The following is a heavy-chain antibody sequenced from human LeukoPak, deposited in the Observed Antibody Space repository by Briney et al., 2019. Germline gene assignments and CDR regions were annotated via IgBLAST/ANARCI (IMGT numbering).Heavy chain of an antibody. Sequence: GGSLRLSCAASGFTFSSYAMSWVRQAPGKGLEWVSAISGSGGSTYYADSVKGRFTISRDNSKNTLYLQMNSLSAEDTAVYYCAKAYDILTGYYYFDYWGQGTLVTVSS. CDR3: AKAYDILTGYYYFDY. V-gene: IGHV3-23*01. D-gene: IGHD3-9*01. CDR1: GFTFSSYA. CDR2: ISGSGGST. J-gene: IGHJ4*02.